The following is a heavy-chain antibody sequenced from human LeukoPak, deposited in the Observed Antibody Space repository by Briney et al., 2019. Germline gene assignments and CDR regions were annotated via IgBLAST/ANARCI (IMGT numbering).Heavy chain of an antibody. D-gene: IGHD3-9*01. CDR2: LSSSGSAF. CDR3: ARGGYFDWLLPTYYYYYMDV. CDR1: GFTFRSYE. J-gene: IGHJ6*03. V-gene: IGHV3-48*03. Sequence: GGSLRLSCEDSGFTFRSYEMNWVRQAPGKGLEWIAYLSSSGSAFSYADSVKGRFTISRDNAKNSLYLQMNSLRAEDTAVYYCARGGYFDWLLPTYYYYYMDVWGKGTTVTISS.